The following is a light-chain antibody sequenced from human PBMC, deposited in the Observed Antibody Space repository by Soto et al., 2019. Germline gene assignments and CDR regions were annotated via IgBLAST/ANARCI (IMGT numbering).Light chain of an antibody. CDR1: SSDVGGYNY. CDR2: EVS. Sequence: QSVLTQPPSASGSLGQSVTISCTGTSSDVGGYNYVSWYQQHPGKAPKLMISEVSKRPSGVPDRFSGSKSGNAASLTVSGLQAEDEAAYYCSSYAGNNKYVFGAGTKVTVL. CDR3: SSYAGNNKYV. V-gene: IGLV2-8*01. J-gene: IGLJ1*01.